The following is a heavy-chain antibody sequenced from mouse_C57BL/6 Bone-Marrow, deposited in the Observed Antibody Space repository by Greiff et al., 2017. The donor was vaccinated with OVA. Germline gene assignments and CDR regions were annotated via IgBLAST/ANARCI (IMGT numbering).Heavy chain of an antibody. CDR2: IHPNSGST. CDR3: ARSLIYYDYDGFAY. D-gene: IGHD2-4*01. Sequence: QVHVKQSGAELVKPGASVKLSCKASGYTFTSYWMHWVKQRPGQGLEWIGMIHPNSGSTNYNEKFKSKATLTVDKSSSTAYMQLSSLTSEDSAVYYCARSLIYYDYDGFAYWGQGTLVTVSA. CDR1: GYTFTSYW. V-gene: IGHV1-64*01. J-gene: IGHJ3*01.